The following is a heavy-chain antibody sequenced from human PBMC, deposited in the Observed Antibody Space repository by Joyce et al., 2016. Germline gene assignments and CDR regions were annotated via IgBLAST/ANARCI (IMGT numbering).Heavy chain of an antibody. V-gene: IGHV4-34*02. CDR1: GASVTLYPC. J-gene: IGHJ4*02. CDR3: ARGTDYVWVSP. D-gene: IGHD3-16*01. Sequence: QVQLQQWGAGLLKPSETLSLTCGVYGASVTLYPCWFSWIRQSPEKGLAWIGEIHYTGATNYNPSFKSRVTMSVDTSKSQFFLKLTSMTAADTAVYYCARGTDYVWVSPWGQGTLVTVSS. CDR2: IHYTGAT.